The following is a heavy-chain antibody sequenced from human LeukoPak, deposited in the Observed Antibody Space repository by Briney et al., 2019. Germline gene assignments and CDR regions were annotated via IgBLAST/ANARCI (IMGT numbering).Heavy chain of an antibody. CDR1: GGSVSSDTYY. D-gene: IGHD3-10*01. CDR3: ARVSQRGKDAFDI. V-gene: IGHV4-61*01. J-gene: IGHJ3*02. Sequence: SETLSLTCIVSGGSVSSDTYYWSWIRQPPGKGLEWIGYIYYSGSTNYNPSLKSRVTISVDTSKNQFSLRLSSVTAADTAVYYCARVSQRGKDAFDIWGQGTMVTVSS. CDR2: IYYSGST.